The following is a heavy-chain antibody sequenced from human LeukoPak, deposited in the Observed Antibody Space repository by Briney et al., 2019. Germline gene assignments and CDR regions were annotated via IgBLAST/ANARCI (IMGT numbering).Heavy chain of an antibody. Sequence: GGSLRLSCAASGFTVSSNYMSWVRQAPGKGLEWVSVIYSSGSTYYEASVKGRFTISRDNSKNKLYLQMNSLRAEDTAVYYCWVTSYAFDIWGEGTMVTASS. J-gene: IGHJ3*02. CDR2: IYSSGST. D-gene: IGHD2-21*02. CDR3: WVTSYAFDI. V-gene: IGHV3-53*01. CDR1: GFTVSSNY.